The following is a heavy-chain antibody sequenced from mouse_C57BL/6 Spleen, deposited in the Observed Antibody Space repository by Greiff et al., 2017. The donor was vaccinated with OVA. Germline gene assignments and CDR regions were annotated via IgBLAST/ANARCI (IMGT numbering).Heavy chain of an antibody. CDR3: AREGANWDLFAY. D-gene: IGHD4-1*01. J-gene: IGHJ3*01. Sequence: EESGPGLVKPSQSLSLTCSVTGYSITSGYYWNWIRQFPGNKLEWMGYISYDGSNNYNPSLKNRISITRDTSKNQFFLKLNSVTTEDTATYYCAREGANWDLFAYWGQGTLVTVSA. V-gene: IGHV3-6*01. CDR2: ISYDGSN. CDR1: GYSITSGYY.